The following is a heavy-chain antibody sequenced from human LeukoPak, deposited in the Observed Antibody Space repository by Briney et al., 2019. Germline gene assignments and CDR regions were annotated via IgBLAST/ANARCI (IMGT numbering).Heavy chain of an antibody. D-gene: IGHD4-17*01. J-gene: IGHJ4*02. Sequence: PSETLSLTCTVSGGSISSSSYYWGWIRQPPGTGLEWIGSIYYSGSTYYNPSLKSRVTISVDTSKNQFSLKLSSVTAADTAVYYCARHDYGDYGPSNPGCWGQGTLVTVST. CDR1: GGSISSSSYY. V-gene: IGHV4-39*01. CDR2: IYYSGST. CDR3: ARHDYGDYGPSNPGC.